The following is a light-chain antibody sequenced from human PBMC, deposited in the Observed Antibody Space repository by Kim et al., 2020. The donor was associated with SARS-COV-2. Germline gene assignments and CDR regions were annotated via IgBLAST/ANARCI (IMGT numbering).Light chain of an antibody. CDR3: QQYNNRWT. CDR1: QSISVS. Sequence: SASVGDRVTIACRASQSISVSLAWYQQTPGEAPELLIYKASSLQSGVPSRFSGSGSGTEFTLTISSLQPDDFATYYCQQYNNRWTFGQGTKVEIK. J-gene: IGKJ1*01. CDR2: KAS. V-gene: IGKV1-5*03.